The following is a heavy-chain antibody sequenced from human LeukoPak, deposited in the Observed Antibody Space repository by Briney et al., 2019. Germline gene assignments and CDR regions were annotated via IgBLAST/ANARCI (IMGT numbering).Heavy chain of an antibody. CDR3: ARQGEVVVVTHY. J-gene: IGHJ4*02. D-gene: IGHD3-22*01. CDR2: IYYSAST. CDR1: GGSISSSSYY. V-gene: IGHV4-39*01. Sequence: PSETLSLTCTVSGGSISSSSYYWGWIRQPPGKGLEWIGSIYYSASTYYNPSLKSRVTISVDTSKNHFSLKLSSVTAADTAVYYCARQGEVVVVTHYWGQGTLVTVSS.